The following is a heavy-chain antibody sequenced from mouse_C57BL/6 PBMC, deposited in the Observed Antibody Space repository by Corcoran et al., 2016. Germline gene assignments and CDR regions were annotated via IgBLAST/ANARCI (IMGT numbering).Heavy chain of an antibody. CDR3: SYYCVY. V-gene: IGHV1-26*01. J-gene: IGHJ2*01. CDR2: SNPNNGGT. Sequence: EVQLQQSGPELVKPGASVKISCKASGYTFTDYYMNWVKQSHGKSLEWNGDSNPNNGGTSYNQKYKGKATLNVDKSSSKAYMELRSLTSEDSAVYYCSYYCVYLGQGTTLTVSS. CDR1: GYTFTDYY.